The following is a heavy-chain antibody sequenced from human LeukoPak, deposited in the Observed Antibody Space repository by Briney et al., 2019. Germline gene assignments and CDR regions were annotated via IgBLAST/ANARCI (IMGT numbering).Heavy chain of an antibody. CDR2: IYYSGTT. J-gene: IGHJ3*02. CDR1: GFTFSSYG. D-gene: IGHD3-3*01. V-gene: IGHV4-39*07. Sequence: GSLRLSCAASGFTFSSYGMSWVRQPPGKGLEWIGSIYYSGTTHYNPSLKSRVTISTDTSKNQFSLKLSSVTAADTAVYYCARDGVGGRSAFDIWGQGTMVTVSS. CDR3: ARDGVGGRSAFDI.